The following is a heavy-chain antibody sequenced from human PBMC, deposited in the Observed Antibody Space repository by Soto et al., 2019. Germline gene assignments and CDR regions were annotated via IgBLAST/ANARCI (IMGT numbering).Heavy chain of an antibody. J-gene: IGHJ4*02. CDR2: ISHSGDT. Sequence: SETLSLTCTVSGDSITSPDFYWVWIRRPPGQGLEWIGTISHSGDTFYNPPLKSRLTMSLDTSKNQFSLKLSSVTAADTAVYFCARTRVAAKWYFDYWGQGTLVIVSA. CDR1: GDSITSPDFY. D-gene: IGHD2-8*01. CDR3: ARTRVAAKWYFDY. V-gene: IGHV4-39*01.